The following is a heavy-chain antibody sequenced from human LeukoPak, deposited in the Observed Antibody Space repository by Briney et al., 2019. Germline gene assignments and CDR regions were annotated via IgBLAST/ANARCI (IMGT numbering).Heavy chain of an antibody. Sequence: GESLKISCKGSGYSFTSYWIGWVRQMPGKGLEWMGIIYPGNSDTRYSPSFQGQVTISADKSISIAYLQWSSLKASDTAMYYCARQGIRYYYDSSGYPSDAFDIWGQGTMVTVSS. CDR3: ARQGIRYYYDSSGYPSDAFDI. D-gene: IGHD3-22*01. V-gene: IGHV5-51*01. CDR1: GYSFTSYW. CDR2: IYPGNSDT. J-gene: IGHJ3*02.